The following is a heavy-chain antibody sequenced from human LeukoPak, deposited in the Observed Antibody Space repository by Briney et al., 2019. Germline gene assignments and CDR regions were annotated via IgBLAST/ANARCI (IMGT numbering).Heavy chain of an antibody. CDR2: IIPIFGTA. V-gene: IGHV1-69*06. Sequence: SVKVSCKASGGTFSSYAISWVRQAPGQGLEWMGGIIPIFGTANYAQKFQGRVTITADKSTSTAYMELSSLRSEDTAVYYCARSMTDIVVVVAPNYYYYYMDVWGKGTTVTVSS. CDR3: ARSMTDIVVVVAPNYYYYYMDV. D-gene: IGHD2-15*01. J-gene: IGHJ6*03. CDR1: GGTFSSYA.